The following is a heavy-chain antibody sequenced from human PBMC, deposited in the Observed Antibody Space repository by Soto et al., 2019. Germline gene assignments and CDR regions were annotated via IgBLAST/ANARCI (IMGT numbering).Heavy chain of an antibody. Sequence: SETLSLTCTVSGGSISSSSYYWGWIRQPPGKGLEWIGSIYYSGSTYYNPSLKSRVTISVDTSKNQFSLKLSSVTAADTAVYYCARRGRGVATTKDFDYWGQGTLVTVSS. D-gene: IGHD5-12*01. CDR1: GGSISSSSYY. V-gene: IGHV4-39*01. CDR2: IYYSGST. CDR3: ARRGRGVATTKDFDY. J-gene: IGHJ4*02.